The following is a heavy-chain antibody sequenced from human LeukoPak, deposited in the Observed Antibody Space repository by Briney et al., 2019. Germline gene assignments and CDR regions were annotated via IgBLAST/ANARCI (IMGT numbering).Heavy chain of an antibody. CDR2: IYPGDSDT. Sequence: GESLKISCKGSGYSFTSYWIGWVRQMPGKGLEWMGIIYPGDSDTRYSPSFQGQVTISADKSISTAYLQWSSLKASDTAMYYCARGPYYDSSGYPEGWFDPWGQGTLVTVSS. D-gene: IGHD3-22*01. V-gene: IGHV5-51*01. CDR1: GYSFTSYW. CDR3: ARGPYYDSSGYPEGWFDP. J-gene: IGHJ5*02.